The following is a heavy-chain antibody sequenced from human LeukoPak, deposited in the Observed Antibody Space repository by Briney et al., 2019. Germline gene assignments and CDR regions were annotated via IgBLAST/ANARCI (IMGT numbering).Heavy chain of an antibody. V-gene: IGHV5-51*01. CDR2: IYSGDSDT. J-gene: IGHJ5*02. CDR3: ARLDISILRGVHDGWFDP. CDR1: GHTFTNYW. D-gene: IGHD3-10*01. Sequence: GESLKISCKGSGHTFTNYWIAWVRQMPGKGLESMGIIYSGDSDTRYSPSFQGQVTISVDKSISTAYLQWSSLKASDTAMYYCARLDISILRGVHDGWFDPWGQGTLVTVSS.